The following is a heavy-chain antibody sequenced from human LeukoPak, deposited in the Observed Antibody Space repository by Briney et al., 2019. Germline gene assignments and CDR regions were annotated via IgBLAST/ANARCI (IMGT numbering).Heavy chain of an antibody. CDR1: GFTFSTYG. D-gene: IGHD3-10*01. Sequence: GGTLRLSCAASGFTFSTYGMSWVRQAPGKGLEWVSSISNSGGNMYYADSVKGRFTISRDNSKNTLYLQMNSLRAEDTAVYYCARGLLWFGELRSGWFDPWGQGTLVTVSS. CDR2: ISNSGGNM. CDR3: ARGLLWFGELRSGWFDP. V-gene: IGHV3-23*01. J-gene: IGHJ5*02.